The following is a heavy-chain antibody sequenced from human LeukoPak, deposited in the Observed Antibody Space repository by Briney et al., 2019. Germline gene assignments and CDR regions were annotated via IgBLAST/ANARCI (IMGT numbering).Heavy chain of an antibody. V-gene: IGHV3-21*04. J-gene: IGHJ6*03. CDR3: ARVRRYPDYYMDV. CDR1: GFTFSSYS. Sequence: GGSLRLSCAASGFTFSSYSMNWVRQAPGKGLEWVSSISGSSYIYYADSVKGQFTISRDNSENTLYLHMNSLRAEDTAVYYCARVRRYPDYYMDVWGKGTTVTVPS. CDR2: ISGSSYI. D-gene: IGHD3-9*01.